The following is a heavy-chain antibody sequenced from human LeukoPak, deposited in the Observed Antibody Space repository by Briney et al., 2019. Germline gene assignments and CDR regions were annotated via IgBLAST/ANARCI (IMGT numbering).Heavy chain of an antibody. CDR1: GGSISSYY. J-gene: IGHJ3*02. CDR3: ARPRYCSGGSCPDAFDI. V-gene: IGHV4-59*08. CDR2: IYYSGST. Sequence: SETLSLTCTVSGGSISSYYWSWIRQPPGKGLEWIGYIYYSGSTNYNPSLKSRVTISVDTSKNQFSLKLSSVTAADTAVYYCARPRYCSGGSCPDAFDIWGQGTMVTVSS. D-gene: IGHD2-15*01.